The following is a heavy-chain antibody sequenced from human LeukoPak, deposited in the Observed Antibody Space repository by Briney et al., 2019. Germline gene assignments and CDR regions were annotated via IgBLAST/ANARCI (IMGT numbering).Heavy chain of an antibody. D-gene: IGHD3/OR15-3a*01. V-gene: IGHV4-59*08. Sequence: NPSETLSLTCNVSGGSISSYYWTWVRQPPGQTLQWIGNVYFNGDTDFNPSLTSRVTISVDTSNNQFSLKLSSVTAADTAVYYCARQFGLMRSYRHLDHWGPGILVTVSA. CDR3: ARQFGLMRSYRHLDH. J-gene: IGHJ4*02. CDR1: GGSISSYY. CDR2: VYFNGDT.